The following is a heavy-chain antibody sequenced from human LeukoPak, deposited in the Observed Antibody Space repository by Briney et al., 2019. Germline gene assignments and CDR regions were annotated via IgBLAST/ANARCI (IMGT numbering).Heavy chain of an antibody. Sequence: GASVTVSFKASGYTFTSYYMHWVRQAPGQGLEWMGIINPSGGSTSYAQKFQGRVTMTRDMSTSTVYMELSRLRSEDTAVYYCARGFESSSWRHLYYYYYYMDVWGKGTTVTISS. CDR2: INPSGGST. J-gene: IGHJ6*03. D-gene: IGHD6-13*01. V-gene: IGHV1-46*01. CDR1: GYTFTSYY. CDR3: ARGFESSSWRHLYYYYYYMDV.